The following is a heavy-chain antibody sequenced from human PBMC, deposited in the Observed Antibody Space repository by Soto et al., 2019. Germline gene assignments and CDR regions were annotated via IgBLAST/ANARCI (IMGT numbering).Heavy chain of an antibody. J-gene: IGHJ6*02. CDR2: INPSGGST. CDR1: GYTFTSYY. Sequence: QVQLVQSGAEVKKPGASVKVSCKASGYTFTSYYMHWVRQAPGQGLEWMGIINPSGGSTSYAQKFQGRGTMTRDTSTSTVYMELSSLRSEDTAVYYCARSGGYSSSSGVENYYYYYGMDVWGQGTTVTVSS. V-gene: IGHV1-46*01. D-gene: IGHD6-6*01. CDR3: ARSGGYSSSSGVENYYYYYGMDV.